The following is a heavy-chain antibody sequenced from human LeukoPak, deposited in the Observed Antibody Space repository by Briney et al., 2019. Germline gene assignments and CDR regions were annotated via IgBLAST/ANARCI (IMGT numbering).Heavy chain of an antibody. CDR2: ISSSSSYV. CDR3: AGDGTSGWYEYYFDY. J-gene: IGHJ4*02. D-gene: IGHD6-19*01. Sequence: GGSLRLACAASGFTFSSYSMDWVRQAPGKGLAWVSCISSSSSYVNYADSVKGRFTISRDNAKNSLYLQMNSLRAEDTAVYYCAGDGTSGWYEYYFDYWGQGTLVTVSS. V-gene: IGHV3-21*01. CDR1: GFTFSSYS.